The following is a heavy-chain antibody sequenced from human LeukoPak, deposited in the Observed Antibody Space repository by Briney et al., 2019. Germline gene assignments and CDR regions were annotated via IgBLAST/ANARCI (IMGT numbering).Heavy chain of an antibody. V-gene: IGHV3-23*01. CDR3: AKDLYYDPARGAFDI. Sequence: PGGSLRLSCAASGFTFSSYAMSWVRQAPGKGLEWVSGISGSGGSTYYADSVKGRFTISRDNSKNTLYLQMNSLRAEDTAVYYCAKDLYYDPARGAFDIWGQGTMVTVSS. J-gene: IGHJ3*02. CDR1: GFTFSSYA. CDR2: ISGSGGST. D-gene: IGHD3-16*01.